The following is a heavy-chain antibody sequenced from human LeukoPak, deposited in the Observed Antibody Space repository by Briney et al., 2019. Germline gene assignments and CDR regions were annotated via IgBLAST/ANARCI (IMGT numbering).Heavy chain of an antibody. V-gene: IGHV1-2*02. D-gene: IGHD3-9*01. CDR2: INPNSGGT. CDR3: ARGSLLRYFDWLLLVY. CDR1: GYTFTGYY. Sequence: ASVKVSCKASGYTFTGYYMHWVRQAPGQGLEWVGWINPNSGGTNYAQKFQGRVTMTRDPSISTAYMELSRLRSDDTAVYYCARGSLLRYFDWLLLVYWGQGTLVTVSS. J-gene: IGHJ4*02.